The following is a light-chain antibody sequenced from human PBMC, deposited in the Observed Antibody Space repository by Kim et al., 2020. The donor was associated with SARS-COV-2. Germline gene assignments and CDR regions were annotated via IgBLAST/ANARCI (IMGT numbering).Light chain of an antibody. CDR2: KSS. CDR3: QQYHTYSRYT. V-gene: IGKV1-5*03. CDR1: QSISSW. Sequence: ASVGDRVTITCRASQSISSWLAWYQQKPGKAPKLLIYKSSSLESGVPSRFSGSGSGTQFTLSISSLQPDDSATYYCQQYHTYSRYTFGQGTKLEI. J-gene: IGKJ2*01.